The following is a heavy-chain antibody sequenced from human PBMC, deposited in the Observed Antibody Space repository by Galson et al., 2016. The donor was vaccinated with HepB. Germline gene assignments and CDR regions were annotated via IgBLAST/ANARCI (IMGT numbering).Heavy chain of an antibody. Sequence: SLRLSCATSGFIFASYAFHWVRQAPGKGLEWVAVITYDGSNKYYADSVRGRFTISRDNSKDNLYLDMNTLRSEDTAVYYCARSYNSGSYDYWGQGTLVIVSS. CDR3: ARSYNSGSYDY. V-gene: IGHV3-30-3*01. CDR1: GFIFASYA. D-gene: IGHD5-12*01. CDR2: ITYDGSNK. J-gene: IGHJ4*02.